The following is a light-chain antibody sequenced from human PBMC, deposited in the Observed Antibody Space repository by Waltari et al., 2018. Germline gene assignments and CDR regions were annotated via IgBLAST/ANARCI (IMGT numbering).Light chain of an antibody. Sequence: DIQMTQSPSSLSASVRDRVTITCQASEDITTYINWYQQKPGKAPKLLIYDAFNLQTGVPSRFSGGGSGTSFTFTISSLQPEDVATYYCQHHANVPLSFGGGTKVEVK. V-gene: IGKV1-33*01. J-gene: IGKJ4*01. CDR3: QHHANVPLS. CDR2: DAF. CDR1: EDITTY.